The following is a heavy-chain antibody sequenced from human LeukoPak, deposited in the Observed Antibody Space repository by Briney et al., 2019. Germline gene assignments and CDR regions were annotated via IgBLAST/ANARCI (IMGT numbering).Heavy chain of an antibody. V-gene: IGHV3-9*01. J-gene: IGHJ4*02. Sequence: PGGSLRLSCAASGFTFDDYAMHWVRQAPGKGLEWVSGISWNSGSIGYADSVKGRFTISRDNAKNSLYLQMSSLGPEDTALYYCAKDLDSTTSTYFDYWGQGTLVTVSS. CDR3: AKDLDSTTSTYFDY. CDR1: GFTFDDYA. CDR2: ISWNSGSI. D-gene: IGHD2-2*03.